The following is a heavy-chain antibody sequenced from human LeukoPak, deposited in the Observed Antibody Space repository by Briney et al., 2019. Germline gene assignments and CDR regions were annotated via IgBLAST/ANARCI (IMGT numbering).Heavy chain of an antibody. D-gene: IGHD3-22*01. CDR2: ISAYNGNT. V-gene: IGHV1-18*01. CDR1: GYTFTSYG. Sequence: ASVKVSCKASGYTFTSYGISWVRQAPGQGLEWMGWISAYNGNTNYAQKLQGRVTMTTDTSTSTAYMELRSLRSDDTAVYYCARAEGYYYDITGVSDYWGQGTLVTVSS. CDR3: ARAEGYYYDITGVSDY. J-gene: IGHJ4*02.